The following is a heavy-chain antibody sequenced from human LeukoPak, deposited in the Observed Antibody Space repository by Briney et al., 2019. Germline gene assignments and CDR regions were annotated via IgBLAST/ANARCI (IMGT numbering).Heavy chain of an antibody. CDR1: GFTFSNYA. V-gene: IGHV3-23*01. D-gene: IGHD1-26*01. CDR3: AREWISGSPPYYMDV. J-gene: IGHJ6*03. CDR2: ISGSGDST. Sequence: GGSLRLSCAASGFTFSNYAVRWVRQAPGKGLEWVSGISGSGDSTYYADSVKGRFTISRDNSKNTLYLQMNSLRAEDTAVYYCAREWISGSPPYYMDVWGKGTTITISS.